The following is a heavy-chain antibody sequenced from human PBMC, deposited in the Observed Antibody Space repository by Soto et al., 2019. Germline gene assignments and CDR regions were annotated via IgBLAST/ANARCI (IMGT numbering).Heavy chain of an antibody. Sequence: QVHLVQSGAEVKKPGASVKVSCKASGYTFTSCGISWVRQAPGQGLEWMGLINTYNGYTNYPQNFQGRVTMTTDTSPGTAYMELRSLTSDDTAVYYCARDLTKGVYGWGQGTTVTVSS. D-gene: IGHD1-1*01. CDR2: INTYNGYT. J-gene: IGHJ6*02. CDR3: ARDLTKGVYG. CDR1: GYTFTSCG. V-gene: IGHV1-18*01.